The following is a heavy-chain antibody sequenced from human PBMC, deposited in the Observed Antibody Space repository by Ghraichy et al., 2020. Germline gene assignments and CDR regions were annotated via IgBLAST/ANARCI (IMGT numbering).Heavy chain of an antibody. CDR2: VETEADGGTT. J-gene: IGHJ4*02. CDR3: TAGIGDF. Sequence: LTCAASGFTFSGAWMSWVRQAPGKGPEWVGRVETEADGGTTDYAASVKGRFIMSRDDSKNILYLQMNSLKIEDTAVYYCTAGIGDFWGQGTLVTVSS. D-gene: IGHD2-15*01. V-gene: IGHV3-15*04. CDR1: GFTFSGAW.